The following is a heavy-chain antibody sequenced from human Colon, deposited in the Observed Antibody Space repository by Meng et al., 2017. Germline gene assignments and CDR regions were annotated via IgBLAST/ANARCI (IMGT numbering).Heavy chain of an antibody. D-gene: IGHD2/OR15-2a*01. CDR2: MNPNSENT. CDR3: ARDRIGGFDL. J-gene: IGHJ4*02. CDR1: GYAFTSDE. Sequence: QVQLVQSGAEVKKPGASVKVSCKASGYAFTSDEINWVRQAPGQGLEWMGWMNPNSENTASAQHFLGRVTMTRDTSINTAYMELTSLRFDDTAVYYCARDRIGGFDLWGQGTLVTVSS. V-gene: IGHV1-8*01.